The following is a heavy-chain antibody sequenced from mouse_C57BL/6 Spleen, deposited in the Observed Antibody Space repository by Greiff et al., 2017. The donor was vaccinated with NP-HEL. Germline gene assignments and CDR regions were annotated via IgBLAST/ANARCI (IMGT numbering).Heavy chain of an antibody. J-gene: IGHJ3*01. D-gene: IGHD1-1*01. Sequence: QVQLQQSGPGLVQPSQSLSITCTVSGFSLTSYGVHWVRQSPGKGLEWLGVIWRGGSTDYNAAFMSRLCITKDNTKIQVFFKMNSLHADDPAIYYCAKSDYYGSSYRTWFAYWGQGTLVTVSA. CDR3: AKSDYYGSSYRTWFAY. CDR2: IWRGGST. CDR1: GFSLTSYG. V-gene: IGHV2-5*01.